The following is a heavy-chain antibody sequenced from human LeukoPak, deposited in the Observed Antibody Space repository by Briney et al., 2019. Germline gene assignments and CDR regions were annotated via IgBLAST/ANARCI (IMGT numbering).Heavy chain of an antibody. V-gene: IGHV4-34*01. D-gene: IGHD3-3*01. J-gene: IGHJ4*02. CDR3: ARGREWLLRRVHYFDY. CDR2: INHSGST. CDR1: GGSFSGYY. Sequence: SETLSLTCAASGGSFSGYYWSWIRQPPGKGLEWIAEINHSGSTNYNPSLKSRVTISVDTSKNQFSLKLSSVTAADTAVYYCARGREWLLRRVHYFDYWGQGTLVTVSS.